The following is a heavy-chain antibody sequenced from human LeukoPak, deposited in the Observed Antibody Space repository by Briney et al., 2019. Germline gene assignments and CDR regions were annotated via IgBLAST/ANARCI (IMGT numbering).Heavy chain of an antibody. CDR3: ARDHKSDIYGVTAGDAFDI. D-gene: IGHD4-17*01. V-gene: IGHV4-39*07. Sequence: PSETLSLTCTVSGGSISSSSYYWGWIRQPPGKGLEWIGSIYYSGSTYYNPSLKSRVTISVDTSKNQFSLKLSSVTAADTAVYYCARDHKSDIYGVTAGDAFDIWGQGTMVTVSS. J-gene: IGHJ3*02. CDR2: IYYSGST. CDR1: GGSISSSSYY.